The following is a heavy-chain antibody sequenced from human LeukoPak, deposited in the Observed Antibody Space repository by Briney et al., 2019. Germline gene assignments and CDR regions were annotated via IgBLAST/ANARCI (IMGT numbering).Heavy chain of an antibody. D-gene: IGHD4-17*01. CDR2: IHSDGSST. Sequence: PGGSLRLSCAASGFTFSNYWMHWVRQAPGKGLVWVSRIHSDGSSTSYADSVKGRFTMSRDNAKNTLFLQMNSLRAEDTALYYCAKVGTVTTSTYYWYFDLWGRGTLVTVSS. CDR1: GFTFSNYW. CDR3: AKVGTVTTSTYYWYFDL. V-gene: IGHV3-74*01. J-gene: IGHJ2*01.